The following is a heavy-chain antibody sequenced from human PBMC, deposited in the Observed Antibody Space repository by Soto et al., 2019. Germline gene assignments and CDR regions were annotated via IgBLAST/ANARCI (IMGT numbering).Heavy chain of an antibody. CDR3: AREGVYYDFWSGYREYNWFDP. CDR1: GYTFTSYY. J-gene: IGHJ5*02. CDR2: INPSGGST. V-gene: IGHV1-46*03. Sequence: ASVRVSCKASGYTFTSYYMHWVRQAPGQGLEWMGIINPSGGSTSYAQKFQGRVTMTRDTSTSTVYMELSSLRSEDTAVYYCAREGVYYDFWSGYREYNWFDPWGQGTLVTVSS. D-gene: IGHD3-3*01.